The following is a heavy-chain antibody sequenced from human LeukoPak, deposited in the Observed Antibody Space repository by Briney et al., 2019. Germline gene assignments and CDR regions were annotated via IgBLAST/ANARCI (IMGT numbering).Heavy chain of an antibody. D-gene: IGHD3-10*01. V-gene: IGHV3-30*04. CDR1: GFTFSSYA. CDR2: ISYDGSNK. CDR3: ARDSANNFDY. J-gene: IGHJ4*02. Sequence: GGSLRLSCAASGFTFSSYAMHWVRQAPGKGLEWVAVISYDGSNKYYADSVKGRFTISRDNSKNTLYLQMNSLRAEDTAVYYCARDSANNFDYWGQGTLVTVSS.